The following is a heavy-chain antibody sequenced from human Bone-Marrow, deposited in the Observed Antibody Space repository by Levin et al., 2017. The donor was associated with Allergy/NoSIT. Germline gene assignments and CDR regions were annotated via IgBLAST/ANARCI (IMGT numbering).Heavy chain of an antibody. V-gene: IGHV4-31*03. J-gene: IGHJ2*01. CDR1: GGSISSGGYY. CDR3: ARGHITTFGDWYFDL. CDR2: IYYSGST. D-gene: IGHD3-10*02. Sequence: SETLSLTCTVSGGSISSGGYYWSWIRQHPGKGLEWIGYIYYSGSTYYNPSLKSRVTISVDTTKNQFSLMLSSVTAADTAVYYCARGHITTFGDWYFDLWGRGTLVTVSS.